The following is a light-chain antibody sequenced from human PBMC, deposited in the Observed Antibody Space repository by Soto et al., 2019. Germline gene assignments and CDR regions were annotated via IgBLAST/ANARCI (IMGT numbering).Light chain of an antibody. V-gene: IGKV1-5*03. CDR2: KAS. CDR1: QSISSW. Sequence: IQMPQSPSTLSASVGDRVTITCRASQSISSWLAWYQQKPGKAPKLLIYKASSLESGVPSRFSGSGSGTEFTLTISSLQPDDFATYYCQQYNSYSWTFGQGTKVDTK. J-gene: IGKJ1*01. CDR3: QQYNSYSWT.